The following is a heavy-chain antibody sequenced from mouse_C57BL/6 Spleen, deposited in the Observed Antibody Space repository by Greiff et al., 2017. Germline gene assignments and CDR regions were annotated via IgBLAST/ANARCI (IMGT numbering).Heavy chain of an antibody. D-gene: IGHD1-1*01. CDR3: ARGCYYGSSSYAMDY. J-gene: IGHJ4*01. CDR2: INPSSGYT. Sequence: QVQLQQSGAELARPGASVKMSCKASGYTFTSYTLHWVKQRPGQGLEWIGYINPSSGYTKYNQKFKDKATLTADKSSSTAYMQLSSLTSEDSAVYYCARGCYYGSSSYAMDYWGQGTSVTVSS. V-gene: IGHV1-4*01. CDR1: GYTFTSYT.